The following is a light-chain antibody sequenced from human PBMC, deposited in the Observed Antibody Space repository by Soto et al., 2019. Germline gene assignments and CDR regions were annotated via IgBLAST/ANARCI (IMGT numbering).Light chain of an antibody. CDR3: QQRSNWPRT. CDR1: QIVTRF. Sequence: EIVLTQSPATLSLSPGERATLSCRASQIVTRFLAWFQQKPGQTPRLLMYDVSKRPSGIPARFSGSGSGTDFTLTISSLEPEDSAFYYCQQRSNWPRTFGQGTKVEIK. J-gene: IGKJ1*01. V-gene: IGKV3-11*01. CDR2: DVS.